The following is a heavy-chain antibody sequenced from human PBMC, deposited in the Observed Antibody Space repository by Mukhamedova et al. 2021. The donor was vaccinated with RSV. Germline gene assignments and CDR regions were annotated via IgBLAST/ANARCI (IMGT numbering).Heavy chain of an antibody. CDR3: AKDTQLSAGYHFDY. J-gene: IGHJ4*02. D-gene: IGHD3-16*02. Sequence: VRQAPGKGLEWVSGIGGSGGNTYYADSVKGRFTISRDNSKNTLYLQMKSLRAEDTAVYFCAKDTQLSAGYHFDYWGQGTLVTVS. V-gene: IGHV3-23*01. CDR2: IGGSGGNT.